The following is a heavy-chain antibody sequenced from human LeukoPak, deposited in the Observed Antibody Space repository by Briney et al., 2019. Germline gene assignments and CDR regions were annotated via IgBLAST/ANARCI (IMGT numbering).Heavy chain of an antibody. V-gene: IGHV3-30*02. Sequence: GGSLRLSCAASGFTFSSYGMHWVRQAPGKGLEWVAFIRYDGSNKYYADSVKGRFTISRDNSKNTLYLQMNSLRAEDTAVYYCAKDSDFWSGHPYHFDYWGQGTLVTVSS. D-gene: IGHD3-3*01. J-gene: IGHJ4*02. CDR2: IRYDGSNK. CDR3: AKDSDFWSGHPYHFDY. CDR1: GFTFSSYG.